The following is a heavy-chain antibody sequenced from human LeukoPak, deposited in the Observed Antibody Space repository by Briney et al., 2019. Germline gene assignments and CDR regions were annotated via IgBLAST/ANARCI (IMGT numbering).Heavy chain of an antibody. CDR3: ARSVKNASYYYDSSGYKGYFDY. Sequence: PSETLSLTCAVYGGSFSDYYWSWVRQPPGKGLEWIGDITHSGITNYNPSLKSRVTISVDTSKNQFSLKLTSVTAADTAVYYCARSVKNASYYYDSSGYKGYFDYWGQGTLVTVSS. D-gene: IGHD3-22*01. J-gene: IGHJ4*02. CDR1: GGSFSDYY. V-gene: IGHV4-34*01. CDR2: ITHSGIT.